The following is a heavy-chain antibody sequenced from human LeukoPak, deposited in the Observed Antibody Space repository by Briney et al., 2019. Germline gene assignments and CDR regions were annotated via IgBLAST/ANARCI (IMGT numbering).Heavy chain of an antibody. CDR2: INYSGST. J-gene: IGHJ4*02. CDR1: GGSIASSSYY. Sequence: SETLSLTCTVSGGSIASSSYYWGWIRQAPGKGLEWIGTINYSGSTHYNPSLKSRVTISVDTSKNQFSLRLSSVTAADTAVYYCARAPLAAAGTGEMDYWGQGTLVTVSS. V-gene: IGHV4-39*07. CDR3: ARAPLAAAGTGEMDY. D-gene: IGHD6-13*01.